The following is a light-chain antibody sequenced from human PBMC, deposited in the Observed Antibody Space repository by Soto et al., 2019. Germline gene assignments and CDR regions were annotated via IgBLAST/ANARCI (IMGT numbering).Light chain of an antibody. CDR1: SGHSSYA. J-gene: IGLJ2*01. CDR2: LNSDGSH. Sequence: QPVLTQSPSASASLGASVKLTCTLSSGHSSYAIAWHQQQPEKGPRYLVRLNSDGSHSKGDGIPDRFSGSSSGAERYLTISSLRSEDEADYYCQTWDTDIVVFGGGTKLTVL. V-gene: IGLV4-69*01. CDR3: QTWDTDIVV.